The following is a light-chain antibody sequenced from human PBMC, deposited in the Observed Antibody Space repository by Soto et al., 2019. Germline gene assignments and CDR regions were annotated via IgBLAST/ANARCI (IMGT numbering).Light chain of an antibody. CDR2: EVH. V-gene: IGLV2-14*01. CDR1: ISDIGGYNY. Sequence: QSALTQPASVSGTPGQSITISCTGSISDIGGYNYVSWYQQFPGKAPRLIIFEVHDRPSGVSDRFSASKSGNTASLTISGLQAEDEAEYYCSSYTNTNSYILFGGGTKLTVL. CDR3: SSYTNTNSYIL. J-gene: IGLJ2*01.